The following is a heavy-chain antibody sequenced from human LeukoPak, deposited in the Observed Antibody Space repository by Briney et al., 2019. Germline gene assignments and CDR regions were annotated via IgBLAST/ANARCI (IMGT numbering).Heavy chain of an antibody. V-gene: IGHV4-59*01. J-gene: IGHJ4*02. CDR2: IYYSGST. CDR1: GGSISSYY. CDR3: ARDLDSSGYYFDY. Sequence: SETQSLTCTVSGGSISSYYWSWIRQPPGKGLEWIGYIYYSGSTNYNPSLKSRVTISVDTSKNQFSLKLSSVTAADTAVYYCARDLDSSGYYFDYWGQGTLVTVSS. D-gene: IGHD3-22*01.